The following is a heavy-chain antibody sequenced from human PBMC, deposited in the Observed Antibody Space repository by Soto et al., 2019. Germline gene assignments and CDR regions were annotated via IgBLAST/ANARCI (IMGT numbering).Heavy chain of an antibody. CDR1: GGSNSSGGNY. CDR3: ARAISGGRWYIDY. Sequence: PSETLSLTCTVSGGSNSSGGNYWSWIRQHPEKSLEWIGYIYYSGSTYYNPFLKSRVTISVDTSKNQFSLKLSSVTAADTAVYYCARAISGGRWYIDYRGQGTLVTVSS. V-gene: IGHV4-31*03. D-gene: IGHD2-15*01. CDR2: IYYSGST. J-gene: IGHJ4*02.